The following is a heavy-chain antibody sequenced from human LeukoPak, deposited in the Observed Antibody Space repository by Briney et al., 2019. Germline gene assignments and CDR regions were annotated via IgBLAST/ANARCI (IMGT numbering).Heavy chain of an antibody. CDR3: ARGMLRYFDWLSMYYFDY. J-gene: IGHJ4*02. CDR2: INHSGST. Sequence: PSETLSLTCAVYGGSFSGYYWSWIRQPPGKGLEWIGEINHSGSTNYNPSLKSRVTISVDTSKNQFSLKLSSVTAADTAVYYCARGMLRYFDWLSMYYFDYWGQGTLVTVSS. CDR1: GGSFSGYY. V-gene: IGHV4-34*01. D-gene: IGHD3-9*01.